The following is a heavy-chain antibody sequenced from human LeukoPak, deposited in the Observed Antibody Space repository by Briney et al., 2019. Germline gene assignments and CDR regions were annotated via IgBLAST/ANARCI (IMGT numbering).Heavy chain of an antibody. CDR1: GGPISSYY. Sequence: SETLSLTCTVSGGPISSYYWSWIRQPPGKGLEWIGYIYYSGSTNYSPSLKSRVTISVDTSKNQFSLKLSSVTAADTAVYYCARMTMVVTRSTYYYYYYYMDVWGKGTTVTVSS. V-gene: IGHV4-59*01. CDR2: IYYSGST. D-gene: IGHD4-23*01. CDR3: ARMTMVVTRSTYYYYYYYMDV. J-gene: IGHJ6*03.